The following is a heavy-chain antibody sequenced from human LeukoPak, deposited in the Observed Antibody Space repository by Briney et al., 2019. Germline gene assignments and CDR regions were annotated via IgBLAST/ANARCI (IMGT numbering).Heavy chain of an antibody. CDR2: IGDSGPPI. D-gene: IGHD4-17*01. Sequence: GGSLRLSCAASGFTFDDYYMRWIRPAPGKGLEGLSYIGDSGPPIYYADSVRGRFTISRDNTKNSLYLQMNSLRAEDTAVYYCARPPTVTTRGYYFGYWGQGTLVTVSS. V-gene: IGHV3-11*04. CDR3: ARPPTVTTRGYYFGY. CDR1: GFTFDDYY. J-gene: IGHJ4*02.